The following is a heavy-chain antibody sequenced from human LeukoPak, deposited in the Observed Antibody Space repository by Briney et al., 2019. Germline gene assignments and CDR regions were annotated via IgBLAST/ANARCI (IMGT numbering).Heavy chain of an antibody. D-gene: IGHD1-26*01. J-gene: IGHJ3*02. CDR1: GGSISSYY. V-gene: IGHV4-4*07. Sequence: PSETLSLTCTVSGGSISSYYWSWIRQPAGKGLEWIGRIYTSGSTNYNPSLRSRVTMSVDTSKNQFSLKLSSVTAADTAVYYCARFGVGATTDAFDIWGQGILVTVSS. CDR3: ARFGVGATTDAFDI. CDR2: IYTSGST.